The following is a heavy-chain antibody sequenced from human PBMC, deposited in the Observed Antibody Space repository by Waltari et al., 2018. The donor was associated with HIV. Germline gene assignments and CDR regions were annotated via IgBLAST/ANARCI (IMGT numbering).Heavy chain of an antibody. CDR1: GFAFNKFG. J-gene: IGHJ5*02. V-gene: IGHV3-30*02. Sequence: ASGFAFNKFGMHWVRQAPGKGLEWPAFIRLDGGMQFYRESVKGRFTISRDKSKKTVFLQMNSLRPDDTAVYYCAKDLTTLLPGGGLDPWGQGTLVTVSS. CDR3: AKDLTTLLPGGGLDP. CDR2: IRLDGGMQ. D-gene: IGHD4-4*01.